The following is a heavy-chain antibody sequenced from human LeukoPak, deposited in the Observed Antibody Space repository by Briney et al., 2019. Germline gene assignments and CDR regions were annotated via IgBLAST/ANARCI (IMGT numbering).Heavy chain of an antibody. D-gene: IGHD2-2*01. Sequence: GGSLRLSCAASGFTFSTYAMSWVRQAPGKGLEWVSSIRGSGVSTYYADSAKGRFTISRDNSKNTLHLQMNSLRAEDTAVYYCAKDMRRVPAATDDYWGQGTLVTVSS. V-gene: IGHV3-23*01. CDR1: GFTFSTYA. CDR3: AKDMRRVPAATDDY. J-gene: IGHJ4*02. CDR2: IRGSGVST.